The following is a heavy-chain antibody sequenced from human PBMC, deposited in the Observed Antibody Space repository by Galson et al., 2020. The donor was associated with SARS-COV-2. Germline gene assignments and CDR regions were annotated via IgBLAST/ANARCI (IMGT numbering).Heavy chain of an antibody. CDR2: IYYSGST. CDR1: GGSISSYY. J-gene: IGHJ4*02. V-gene: IGHV4-59*08. Sequence: ETSETLSLTCTVSGGSISSYYWSWIRQPPGKGLEWIGYIYYSGSTNYNPSLKSRVTISVDTSKNQFSQKLSSVTAADTAVYYCATLVGAYSSGWYAFDYWGQGTLVTVSS. D-gene: IGHD6-19*01. CDR3: ATLVGAYSSGWYAFDY.